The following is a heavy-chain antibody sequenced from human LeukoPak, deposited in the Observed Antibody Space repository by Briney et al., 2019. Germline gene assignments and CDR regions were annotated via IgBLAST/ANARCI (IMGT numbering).Heavy chain of an antibody. CDR2: ISWNSGSI. D-gene: IGHD3-22*01. V-gene: IGHV3-9*03. Sequence: GGSLRLSCAASGFTFDDYAMHWVRQAPGKGLEWVSGISWNSGSIGYADSVKGRFTISRDNAKNSLYLQMNSLRAEDMALYYCAKEINPYYYDSSPRTWLPAFDIWGQGTMVTVSS. CDR3: AKEINPYYYDSSPRTWLPAFDI. CDR1: GFTFDDYA. J-gene: IGHJ3*02.